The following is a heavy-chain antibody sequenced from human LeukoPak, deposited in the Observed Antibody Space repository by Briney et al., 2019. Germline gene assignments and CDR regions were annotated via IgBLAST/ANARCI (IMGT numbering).Heavy chain of an antibody. CDR2: IIPIFGTA. J-gene: IGHJ4*02. D-gene: IGHD3-10*01. CDR1: GYTFTSYG. Sequence: ASVKVSCKASGYTFTSYGISWVRQAPGQGLEWMGGIIPIFGTANYAQKFQGRVTITADESKSTAYMELSSLRSEDTAVYYCARGSGSYRPFGPNFDYWGQGTLVTVSS. V-gene: IGHV1-69*13. CDR3: ARGSGSYRPFGPNFDY.